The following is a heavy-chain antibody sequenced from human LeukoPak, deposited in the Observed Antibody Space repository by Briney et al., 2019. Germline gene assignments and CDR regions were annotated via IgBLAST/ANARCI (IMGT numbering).Heavy chain of an antibody. V-gene: IGHV4-59*08. J-gene: IGHJ2*01. Sequence: PSETLSLTCTVSGGSISSYYWSWIRQPPRKGLEWIGCIYHSGSTNYNPSLKSRVTISVDTSKNQFSLKLSSVTAADTAVYYCARHYGYSYGYWYFDLWGRGTLVTVSS. CDR1: GGSISSYY. D-gene: IGHD5-18*01. CDR3: ARHYGYSYGYWYFDL. CDR2: IYHSGST.